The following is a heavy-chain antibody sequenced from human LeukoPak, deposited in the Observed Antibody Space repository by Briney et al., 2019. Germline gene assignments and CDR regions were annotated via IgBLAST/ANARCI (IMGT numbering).Heavy chain of an antibody. Sequence: PSETLSLTCAVYGGSFSGYYWSWIRQPPGKGLEWIGEINHRGSTNYNPSLKSRVTISVDTSKNQFSLKLSSVTAADTAVYYCARAFRGDGYDWGQGTLVTVSS. D-gene: IGHD5-24*01. CDR1: GGSFSGYY. CDR3: ARAFRGDGYD. J-gene: IGHJ4*02. CDR2: INHRGST. V-gene: IGHV4-34*01.